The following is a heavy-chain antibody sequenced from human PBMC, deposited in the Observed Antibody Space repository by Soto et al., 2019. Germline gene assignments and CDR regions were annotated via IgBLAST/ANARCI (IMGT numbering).Heavy chain of an antibody. J-gene: IGHJ6*02. V-gene: IGHV5-10-1*01. Sequence: PGESLQISCKGSGYSFTSYWISWVRQVPGKGLEWMGRIDPSDSYTNYSPSFQGHVTISADKSISTAYLQWSSLKASDTAMYYCARRSSSPYYYDGMDVWGQGTTVTVSS. CDR2: IDPSDSYT. CDR3: ARRSSSPYYYDGMDV. CDR1: GYSFTSYW. D-gene: IGHD6-6*01.